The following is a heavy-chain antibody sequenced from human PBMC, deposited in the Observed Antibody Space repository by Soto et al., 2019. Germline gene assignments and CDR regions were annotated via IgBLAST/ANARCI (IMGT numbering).Heavy chain of an antibody. CDR2: LSTDSKYV. D-gene: IGHD2-15*01. CDR1: GFTFSRRG. J-gene: IGHJ4*02. V-gene: IGHV3-21*02. CDR3: VPNVFVVADAADS. Sequence: EVQLVESGGGLVKPGGSLRLSCAASGFTFSRRGMNWVRQAPGKGLEWVSSLSTDSKYVYYSDSVKGRFTISRDNAKDKLYMQMDSLRVEDTAVYYCVPNVFVVADAADSWGQGTLVTVSS.